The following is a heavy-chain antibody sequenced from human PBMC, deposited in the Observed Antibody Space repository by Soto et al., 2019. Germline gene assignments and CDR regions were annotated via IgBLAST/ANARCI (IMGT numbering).Heavy chain of an antibody. CDR3: AKGRVTYYYYGSSYPDGFDV. Sequence: EVQLVESGGGLVQPGRALRLSCAASGFTFDAYGMNWVRQAPGKGLEWVSGISWNSGRIAYTDSVKGRFTISTDNAKNSLYLQMNSLRPEYTSLYYCAKGRVTYYYYGSSYPDGFDVWGQGTVVTVSS. CDR1: GFTFDAYG. V-gene: IGHV3-9*01. J-gene: IGHJ3*01. D-gene: IGHD3-22*01. CDR2: ISWNSGRI.